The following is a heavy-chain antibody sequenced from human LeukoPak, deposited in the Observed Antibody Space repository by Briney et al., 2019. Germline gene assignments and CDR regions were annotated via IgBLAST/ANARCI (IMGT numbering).Heavy chain of an antibody. J-gene: IGHJ4*02. Sequence: SETLSLTCTVSGGSISTYYWSWIRQPPGKGLEWIGEINHSGSTNYNPSLKSRVTISVDTSKNQFSLKLSSVTAADTAVYYCARGPFRYCSSTSCYRGQFDYWGQGTLVTVSS. D-gene: IGHD2-2*01. CDR1: GGSISTYY. V-gene: IGHV4-34*01. CDR2: INHSGST. CDR3: ARGPFRYCSSTSCYRGQFDY.